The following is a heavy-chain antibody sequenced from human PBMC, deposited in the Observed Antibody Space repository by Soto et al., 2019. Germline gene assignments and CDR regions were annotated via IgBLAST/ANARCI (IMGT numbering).Heavy chain of an antibody. CDR1: GFTFSIYA. J-gene: IGHJ4*02. CDR3: AKDQSNSNPLYYFDF. Sequence: WGYLRLSCAASGFTFSIYAMTWVRQSPGKGLEWVSSMSRTGDNTYYADSVKGRFTISRDNSKNTLYLQMNSLRAEDTAIYYCAKDQSNSNPLYYFDFWGPGTLVTVSS. D-gene: IGHD3-22*01. V-gene: IGHV3-23*01. CDR2: MSRTGDNT.